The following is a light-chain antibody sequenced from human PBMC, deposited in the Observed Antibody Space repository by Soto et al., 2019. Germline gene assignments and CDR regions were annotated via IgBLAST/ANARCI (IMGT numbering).Light chain of an antibody. CDR1: SSDVGAYDY. Sequence: QSALTQPASVSGSPGQSITISCTGTSSDVGAYDYVSWYQQHPDTAPKPMIYGDTNRPSGLSYRFSGSKSGNTASLTISGLQDEDEDDYYCSSYTASSTWIFGGGNKLTVL. V-gene: IGLV2-14*01. J-gene: IGLJ2*01. CDR3: SSYTASSTWI. CDR2: GDT.